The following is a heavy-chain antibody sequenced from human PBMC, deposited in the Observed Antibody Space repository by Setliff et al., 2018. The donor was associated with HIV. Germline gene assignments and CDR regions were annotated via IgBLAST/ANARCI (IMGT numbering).Heavy chain of an antibody. CDR1: GDFSNIQW. V-gene: IGHV4-59*11. J-gene: IGHJ3*01. D-gene: IGHD3-3*01. Sequence: NPSETLSLTCTVSGDFSNIQWWTWMRQSPGLGLQWIGSIHHSGSTYYDPSLKNRVTLSVDTSNNQVSLTLTSVTAADTAVYYCAKEGGLYFGMLIHDAIDLWGQGTMVTVSS. CDR3: AKEGGLYFGMLIHDAIDL. CDR2: IHHSGST.